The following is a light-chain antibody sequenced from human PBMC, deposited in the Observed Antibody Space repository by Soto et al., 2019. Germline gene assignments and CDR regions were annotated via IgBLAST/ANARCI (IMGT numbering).Light chain of an antibody. CDR1: SGHSTYA. CDR2: LNNDGSH. CDR3: QTWGTGMV. V-gene: IGLV4-69*01. J-gene: IGLJ3*02. Sequence: QTVVTQSPSASASLGASVKLTCTLSSGHSTYAIAWHQQQPEKGPRYLMKLNNDGSHSKGDGIPDRFSGSSSGAERYLTISSLQSEDEADYYCQTWGTGMVFGGGTKVTVL.